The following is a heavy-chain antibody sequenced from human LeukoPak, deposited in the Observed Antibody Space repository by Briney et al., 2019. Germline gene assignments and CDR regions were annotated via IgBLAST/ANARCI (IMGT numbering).Heavy chain of an antibody. V-gene: IGHV3-43*01. Sequence: GGSLRLSCAASGFTFEDYTMHWVRQAPGKGLEWVFLISWDGVSTYYADSVKGRFTISRENSKNSLYLQLNSLRTEDTAFYYCAKDGGSGATRPIDFWGQGTLVTVSS. CDR1: GFTFEDYT. CDR2: ISWDGVST. J-gene: IGHJ4*02. CDR3: AKDGGSGATRPIDF. D-gene: IGHD1-26*01.